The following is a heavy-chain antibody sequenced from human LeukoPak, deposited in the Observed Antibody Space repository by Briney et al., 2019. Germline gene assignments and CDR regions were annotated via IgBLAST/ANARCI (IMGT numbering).Heavy chain of an antibody. V-gene: IGHV3-74*01. CDR2: INSDGSST. CDR1: GFTFSSYW. Sequence: PGGSLRLSCAASGFTFSSYWMHWVRQAPGKGLVWVSRINSDGSSTNYADSVKGRFTISRDNAKNTLYLQMNSLRAEDTAVYYCARGRHFVPFYYYGMDVWGKGTTVTVSS. CDR3: ARGRHFVPFYYYGMDV. J-gene: IGHJ6*04. D-gene: IGHD3-3*02.